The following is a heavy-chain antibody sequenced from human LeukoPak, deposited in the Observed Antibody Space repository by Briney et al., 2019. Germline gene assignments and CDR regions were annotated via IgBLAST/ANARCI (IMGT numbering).Heavy chain of an antibody. J-gene: IGHJ5*02. CDR3: ARNYYDSSGYYYGFDP. V-gene: IGHV1-2*02. CDR2: INPNSGGT. D-gene: IGHD3-22*01. Sequence: ASVKVSCKASGYTFTGYYMHWVRQAPGQGLEWMGWINPNSGGTNYAQKFQGRVTMTRDTSISTGYMELSRLRSDDTAVYYCARNYYDSSGYYYGFDPWGQGTLVTVSS. CDR1: GYTFTGYY.